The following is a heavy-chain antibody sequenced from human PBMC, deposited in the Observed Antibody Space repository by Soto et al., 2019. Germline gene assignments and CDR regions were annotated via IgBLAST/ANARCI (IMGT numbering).Heavy chain of an antibody. Sequence: GESLKISCKGSGYSFTSYWIGWVRQMPGKGLEWMAMIYPGDSDTRYSPSFQGQVTISADKSIITAYLQWSSLKASDTAMYYCVDYSGSSGRHFDYWGQGTLVTVSS. J-gene: IGHJ4*02. CDR2: IYPGDSDT. D-gene: IGHD6-6*01. CDR1: GYSFTSYW. CDR3: VDYSGSSGRHFDY. V-gene: IGHV5-51*01.